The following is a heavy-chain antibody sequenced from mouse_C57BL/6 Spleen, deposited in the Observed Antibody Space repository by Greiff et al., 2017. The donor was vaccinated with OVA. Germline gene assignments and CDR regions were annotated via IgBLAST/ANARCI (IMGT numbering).Heavy chain of an antibody. CDR1: CFHIQDVY. J-gene: IGHJ3*01. V-gene: IGHV14-4*01. CDR2: IDPENGVT. Sequence: SGAELVRPGASVQFSFPASCFHIQDVYLHWVKPRPEQGLEWIGWIDPENGVTEYASKFQGNVTITADTSSNTAYLQLSGLTSEDTAVYYCVQLRSRIAYWGQGTLVTVSA. CDR3: VQLRSRIAY. D-gene: IGHD3-2*02.